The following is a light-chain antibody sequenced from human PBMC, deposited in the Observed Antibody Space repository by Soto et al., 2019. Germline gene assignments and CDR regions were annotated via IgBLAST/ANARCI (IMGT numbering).Light chain of an antibody. CDR2: VTS. CDR3: QQHNSYPLS. CDR1: QGLSSY. Sequence: IQLTQSPSSLSASVGDRDPIACRASQGLSSYLAWYQQKQGKAPKLLTYVTSTLQSGVPSRFSGSGSGTDFTLTISSLEPEDFATYSCQQHNSYPLSFGGGTKGEIK. V-gene: IGKV1-9*01. J-gene: IGKJ4*01.